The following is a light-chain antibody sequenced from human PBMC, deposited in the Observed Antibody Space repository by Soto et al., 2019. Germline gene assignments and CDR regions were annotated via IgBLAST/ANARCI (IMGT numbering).Light chain of an antibody. CDR1: SSDVGSYNL. CDR2: EGS. J-gene: IGLJ2*01. V-gene: IGLV2-23*03. Sequence: QSALTQPASVSGSPGQSITISCTGTSSDVGSYNLVSWYQQPPGKAPKLMIYEGSKRPSGVSNRFSGSKSGNTASLTISGLQAEDEADYYCCSYAGSSTFVFGGGTKVTVL. CDR3: CSYAGSSTFV.